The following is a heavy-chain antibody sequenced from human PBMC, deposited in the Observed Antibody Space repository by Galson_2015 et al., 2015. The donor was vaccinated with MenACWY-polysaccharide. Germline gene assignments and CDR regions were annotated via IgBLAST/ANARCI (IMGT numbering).Heavy chain of an antibody. CDR3: ARIRYYDYYMDV. CDR1: GFSLTTSGVG. V-gene: IGHV2-5*02. Sequence: PALVKPTQPLTLACTFSGFSLTTSGVGVGWIRQPPGKALEWLALIFWDDDNRYSPSLKSRLTISKDTSKNQVVLRMTNMDPVDTVTYYCARIRYYDYYMDVWGKGTTVTVSS. CDR2: IFWDDDN. J-gene: IGHJ6*03.